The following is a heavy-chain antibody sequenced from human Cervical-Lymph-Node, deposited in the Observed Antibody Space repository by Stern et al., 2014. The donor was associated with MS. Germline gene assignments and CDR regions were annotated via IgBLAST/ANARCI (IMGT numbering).Heavy chain of an antibody. CDR3: AKEGGQAGDSRYSFDY. CDR2: ISFDASAY. D-gene: IGHD6-13*01. V-gene: IGHV3-30*18. Sequence: QDQLVQSGGGVVQPGTSLRLSCAASGFTFSNYGMHWVRQAPGKGLDWVAVISFDASAYYYADSVKGRFTISRDNSKNTVYLQMNRLRPEDTALYYCAKEGGQAGDSRYSFDYWGQGTSVTVSS. CDR1: GFTFSNYG. J-gene: IGHJ4*02.